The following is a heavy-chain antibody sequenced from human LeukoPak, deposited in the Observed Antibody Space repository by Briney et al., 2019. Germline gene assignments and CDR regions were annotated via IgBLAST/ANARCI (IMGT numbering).Heavy chain of an antibody. CDR1: GGSISSYY. Sequence: SETLSLTCTVSGGSISSYYWSWIRQPPGKGLEWIGYIYYSGSTNYNPSLKSRVTISVDTSKNQFSLELSSVTAADTAVYYCAREYNGSGYYSGSYFDYWGQGTLVTVSS. CDR2: IYYSGST. V-gene: IGHV4-59*01. CDR3: AREYNGSGYYSGSYFDY. J-gene: IGHJ4*02. D-gene: IGHD3-22*01.